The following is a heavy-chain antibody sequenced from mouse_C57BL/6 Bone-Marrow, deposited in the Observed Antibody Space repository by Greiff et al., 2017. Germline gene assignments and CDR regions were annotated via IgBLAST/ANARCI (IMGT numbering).Heavy chain of an antibody. J-gene: IGHJ4*01. CDR1: GFNIKNTY. Sequence: VQLKQSVAELVRPGASVKLSCTASGFNIKNTYMHWVKQRPEQGLEWIGRIDPANGNTTYAPKFQGKATITADKSANTAYLQLSSLTSEDTAIYYCAIISGDYAMDYWGQGTSVTVSS. V-gene: IGHV14-3*01. CDR2: IDPANGNT. D-gene: IGHD1-1*01. CDR3: AIISGDYAMDY.